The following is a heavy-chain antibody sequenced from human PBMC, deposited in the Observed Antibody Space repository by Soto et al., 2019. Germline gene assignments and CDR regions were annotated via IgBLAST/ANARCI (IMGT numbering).Heavy chain of an antibody. J-gene: IGHJ4*01. D-gene: IGHD3-3*01. CDR3: ARVDTIFGVDTYYFDY. Sequence: SETLSLSCSVSGGWIGDGGDYWSWRSKHPWKGLEWSGYIYYSGSTYYNPSLKSRVTISVDTSKNQFSLKLSSVTAADTAVYYCARVDTIFGVDTYYFDYWGHGTLVTVS. V-gene: IGHV4-31*03. CDR1: GGWIGDGGDY. CDR2: IYYSGST.